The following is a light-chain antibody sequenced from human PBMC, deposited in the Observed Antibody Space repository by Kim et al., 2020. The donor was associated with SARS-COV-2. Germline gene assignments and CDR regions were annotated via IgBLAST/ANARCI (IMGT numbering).Light chain of an antibody. Sequence: SPGETATLSCRASQIISSALLAWYQQRPGQAPRLLMSGASIRATGIPDRFSGSGSGTDFTLTISRLETDDFAVYYCQQYGTTHLTFGGGTKVEIK. CDR1: QIISSAL. CDR3: QQYGTTHLT. CDR2: GAS. V-gene: IGKV3-20*01. J-gene: IGKJ4*01.